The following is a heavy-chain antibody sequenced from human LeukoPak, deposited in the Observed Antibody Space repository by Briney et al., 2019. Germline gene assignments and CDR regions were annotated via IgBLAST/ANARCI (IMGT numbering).Heavy chain of an antibody. V-gene: IGHV4-59*01. CDR2: ISYSGST. CDR3: ARVIAAAEPTFDY. J-gene: IGHJ4*02. Sequence: SETLSLTCTVSGGSISSYYWTWIRQPPGRGLEWVGYISYSGSTNYNPSLKSRVTISVDTSKNQFSLKLSSVTAADTAVYYCARVIAAAEPTFDYWGQRTLFTVSS. CDR1: GGSISSYY. D-gene: IGHD6-13*01.